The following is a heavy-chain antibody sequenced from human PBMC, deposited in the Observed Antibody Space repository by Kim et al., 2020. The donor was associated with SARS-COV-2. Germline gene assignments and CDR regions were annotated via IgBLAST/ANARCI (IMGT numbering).Heavy chain of an antibody. CDR1: GGSFSGYY. Sequence: SETLSLTCAVYGGSFSGYYWSWIRQPPGKGLEWIGEINHSGSTNYNPSLKSRVTISVDTSKNQFSLKLSSVTAADTAVYYCARRAGGIAVAGTRRWFDPWGQGTLVTVSS. CDR2: INHSGST. D-gene: IGHD6-19*01. V-gene: IGHV4-34*01. J-gene: IGHJ5*02. CDR3: ARRAGGIAVAGTRRWFDP.